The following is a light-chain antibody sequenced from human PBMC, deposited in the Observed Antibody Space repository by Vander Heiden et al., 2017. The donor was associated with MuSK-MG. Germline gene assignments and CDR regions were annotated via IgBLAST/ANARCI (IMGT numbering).Light chain of an antibody. Sequence: QSALTQPRSGSGSPGPAVTISCTGTSSDVGGSTYVSCYHQHTGKAPNLMFYDFTKRLSGAPDPFSCSKSGNTAALTISVLPAEEEADYYCCSYAASDTHVVVFGGGTKLTVL. CDR2: DFT. J-gene: IGLJ2*01. CDR1: SSDVGGSTY. CDR3: CSYAASDTHVVV. V-gene: IGLV2-11*01.